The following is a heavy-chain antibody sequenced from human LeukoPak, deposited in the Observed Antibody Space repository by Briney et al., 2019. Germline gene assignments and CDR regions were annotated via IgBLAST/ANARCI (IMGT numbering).Heavy chain of an antibody. Sequence: GGSLRLSCAASEFTFSSYAMSWVRQAPGKGLEWVSGISGTGATTYYADSVKGRFTISRDNAKNSLYLQMNSLRAEDTAVYYCARPEEGAFDIWGQGTMVTVSS. CDR3: ARPEEGAFDI. CDR2: ISGTGATT. J-gene: IGHJ3*02. V-gene: IGHV3-23*01. D-gene: IGHD2-2*01. CDR1: EFTFSSYA.